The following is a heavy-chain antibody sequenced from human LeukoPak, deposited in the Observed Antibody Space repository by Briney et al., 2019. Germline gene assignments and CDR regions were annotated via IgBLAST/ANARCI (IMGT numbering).Heavy chain of an antibody. V-gene: IGHV1-3*01. Sequence: GASVKVSCKASGYTFTTYSMHWVRQAPGQRLEWMGWINAGNGNTKYSQKFQGRVTFTRDTSANTAYMELSSLRSEDTAVYYCAREPSTSWSDFDYWGQGTLVTVSS. J-gene: IGHJ4*02. CDR3: AREPSTSWSDFDY. CDR2: INAGNGNT. CDR1: GYTFTTYS. D-gene: IGHD6-13*01.